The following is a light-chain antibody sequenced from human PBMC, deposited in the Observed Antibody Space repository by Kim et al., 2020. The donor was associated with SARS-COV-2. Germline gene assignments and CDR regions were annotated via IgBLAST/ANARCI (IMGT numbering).Light chain of an antibody. V-gene: IGKV3-20*01. CDR2: GAS. CDR1: QSVDKNF. Sequence: EIVLTQSPGTVSLSPGERATLSCRASQSVDKNFLAWYQEKPGQAPRLLIYGASTRATGIPDRFSGSGSGTDFTLTISRLEPEDFAVYYCQQYGIPPSLIFGPGTKVDIK. J-gene: IGKJ3*01. CDR3: QQYGIPPSLI.